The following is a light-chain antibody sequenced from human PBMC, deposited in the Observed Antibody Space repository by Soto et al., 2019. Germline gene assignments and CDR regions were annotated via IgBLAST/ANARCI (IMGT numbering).Light chain of an antibody. Sequence: SYELTQPPSVSVSPGQTASITCSGDKLGDKYACWYQQKPGQSPVLVIYQDSKRPSGIPERFSGSNSGNTATLTISGTQAMDEADYYCQPWDSSVVFGGGTKVTVL. J-gene: IGLJ2*01. CDR3: QPWDSSVV. CDR2: QDS. CDR1: KLGDKY. V-gene: IGLV3-1*01.